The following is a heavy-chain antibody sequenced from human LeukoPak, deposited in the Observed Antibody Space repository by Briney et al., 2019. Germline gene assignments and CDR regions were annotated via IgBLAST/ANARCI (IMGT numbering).Heavy chain of an antibody. CDR2: INHSGST. CDR3: ARGSGHGCSGGSCYPKYNWFDP. CDR1: GGSFSGYY. Sequence: SETLSLTCAAYGGSFSGYYWSWIRQPPGKGLEWIGEINHSGSTNYNPSLKSRVTISVDTSKNQFSLKLSSVTAADTAVYYCARGSGHGCSGGSCYPKYNWFDPWGQGTLVTVSS. D-gene: IGHD2-15*01. V-gene: IGHV4-34*01. J-gene: IGHJ5*02.